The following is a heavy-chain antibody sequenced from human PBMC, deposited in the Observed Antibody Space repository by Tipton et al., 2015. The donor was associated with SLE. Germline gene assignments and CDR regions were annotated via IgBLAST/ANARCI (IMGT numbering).Heavy chain of an antibody. J-gene: IGHJ2*01. V-gene: IGHV4-30-2*01. Sequence: TLSLTCAVSGGSISSGGYSWSWIRQPPGKGLEWIGYIYHSGSTYYNPSLKSRVTISGDTSKNQFSLKLTSVAAADTAVYYCARLLVAGGTWYFDLWGRGTLVTVPS. CDR1: GGSISSGGYS. CDR3: ARLLVAGGTWYFDL. D-gene: IGHD3-16*01. CDR2: IYHSGST.